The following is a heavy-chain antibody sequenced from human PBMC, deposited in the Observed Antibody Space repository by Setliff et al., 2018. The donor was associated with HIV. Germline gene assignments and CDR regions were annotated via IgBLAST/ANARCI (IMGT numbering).Heavy chain of an antibody. CDR3: AKLLPAADMAREIDS. J-gene: IGHJ4*02. CDR1: GGSISSGSYY. V-gene: IGHV4-61*09. Sequence: SETLSLTCTVSGGSISSGSYYWSWIRQPAGKGLEWIGHIYTSGSTNYNPSLKSRVTRSVDTSKNQFSLKLISVSAADTAVYYCAKLLPAADMAREIDSWGQGTLVTVSS. D-gene: IGHD2-2*01. CDR2: IYTSGST.